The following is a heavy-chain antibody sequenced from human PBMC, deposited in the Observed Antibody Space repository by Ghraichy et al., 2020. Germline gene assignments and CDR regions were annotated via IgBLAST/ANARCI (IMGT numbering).Heavy chain of an antibody. V-gene: IGHV7-4-1*02. J-gene: IGHJ5*02. CDR2: INTNTGNP. D-gene: IGHD2-15*01. CDR3: ARESFNLGYCSGGSCYTGGAYNWFDP. CDR1: GYTFTSYA. Sequence: ASVKVSCKASGYTFTSYAMNWVRQAPGQGLEWMGWINTNTGNPTYAQGFTGRFVFSLDTSVSTAYLQISSLKAEDTAVYYCARESFNLGYCSGGSCYTGGAYNWFDPWGQGTLVTVSS.